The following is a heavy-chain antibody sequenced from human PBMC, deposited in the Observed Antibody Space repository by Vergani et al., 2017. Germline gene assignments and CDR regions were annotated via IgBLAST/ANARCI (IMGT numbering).Heavy chain of an antibody. J-gene: IGHJ4*02. CDR1: GGTFSSYA. CDR3: ARDKYPYYYGSGSYPYYFDY. D-gene: IGHD3-10*01. CDR2: IIPIFGTA. Sequence: QVQLVQSGAEVKKPGSSVKVSCKASGGTFSSYAISWVRQAPGQGLEWMGGIIPIFGTANYAQKFQGRVTITADESTSTAYMELSSLRSEDTAVYYCARDKYPYYYGSGSYPYYFDYWGQGTLVTVSS. V-gene: IGHV1-69*01.